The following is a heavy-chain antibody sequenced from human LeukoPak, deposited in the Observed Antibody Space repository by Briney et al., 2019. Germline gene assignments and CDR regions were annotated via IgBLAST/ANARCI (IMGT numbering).Heavy chain of an antibody. V-gene: IGHV7-4-1*02. J-gene: IGHJ6*03. D-gene: IGHD3-10*01. CDR1: GYSFTNYA. CDR2: INTNTGNP. Sequence: ASVKVSCKASGYSFTNYAMNWVRQAPGQGLEWMGWINTNTGNPTYAQGFTGRFVFSLDTSVSTAYLQISSLKAEDTAVYYCARLGKGPGERAITMVRGVTGGYYYYYMDVWGKGTTVTVSS. CDR3: ARLGKGPGERAITMVRGVTGGYYYYYMDV.